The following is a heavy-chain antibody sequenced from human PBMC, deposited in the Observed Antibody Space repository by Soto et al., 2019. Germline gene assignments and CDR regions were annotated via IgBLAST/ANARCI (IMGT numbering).Heavy chain of an antibody. J-gene: IGHJ5*02. CDR1: GGSISSSSYC. D-gene: IGHD3-10*01. Sequence: PSETLSLTCTVSGGSISSSSYCWGWIRQPPGKGLEWIGSIYYSGSTYYNPSLKSRVTISVDTSKNQFSLKLSSVTAADTAVYYCARGGITMVRGVIPNWFDPWAREPWSPSPQ. V-gene: IGHV4-39*01. CDR2: IYYSGST. CDR3: ARGGITMVRGVIPNWFDP.